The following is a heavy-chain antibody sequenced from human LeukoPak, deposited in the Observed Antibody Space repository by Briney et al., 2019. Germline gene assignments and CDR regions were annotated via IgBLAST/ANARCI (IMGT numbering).Heavy chain of an antibody. V-gene: IGHV4-38-2*02. CDR2: IYHSGSA. CDR3: ARDPVALVVVPAAAHDAFDI. Sequence: SETLSLTCAVSDYSISSGYYWGWIRQPPAKGLECIGSIYHSGSAYYSPSLKSRLTISVDTSKNQFSLKLSSVTAADTAMYYCARDPVALVVVPAAAHDAFDIWGQGTMVTVSS. D-gene: IGHD2-2*01. CDR1: DYSISSGYY. J-gene: IGHJ3*02.